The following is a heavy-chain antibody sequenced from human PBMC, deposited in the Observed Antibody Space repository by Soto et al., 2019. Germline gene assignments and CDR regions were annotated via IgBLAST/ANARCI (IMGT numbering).Heavy chain of an antibody. J-gene: IGHJ4*02. Sequence: LRLSCTVLGFTLTNENMNWVRQAPGKGLEWVSSISSRSTFINYADSVKGRFTISRDNDKGLVYLQMNSLRAEDTAVYYCARDPPLSMIVVVGVDDFWGQGXLVTVSS. CDR3: ARDPPLSMIVVVGVDDF. D-gene: IGHD3-22*01. CDR2: ISSRSTFI. V-gene: IGHV3-21*06. CDR1: GFTLTNEN.